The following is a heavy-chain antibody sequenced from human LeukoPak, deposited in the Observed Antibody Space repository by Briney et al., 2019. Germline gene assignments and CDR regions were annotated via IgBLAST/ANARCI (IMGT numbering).Heavy chain of an antibody. Sequence: GGSLRLSCAASGFTFSGSAMHWVRQASGKGLEWVGRIRSKANSYATAYAESVNGRFTSSSDDSNNTANQQMKSLKTEDTVVYYCTGRVGYSYVGYMDVWGKGTTVTVSS. J-gene: IGHJ6*03. D-gene: IGHD5-18*01. V-gene: IGHV3-73*01. CDR1: GFTFSGSA. CDR2: IRSKANSYAT. CDR3: TGRVGYSYVGYMDV.